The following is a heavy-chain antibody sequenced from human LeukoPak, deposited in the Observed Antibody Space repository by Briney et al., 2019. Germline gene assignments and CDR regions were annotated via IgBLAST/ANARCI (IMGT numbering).Heavy chain of an antibody. CDR1: GGSISTSSYY. Sequence: SETLSLACTVSGGSISTSSYYWGWIRQPPGKGLEWIGSIFYSGSTYYNPSLKSRVIISVDTSKNQFSLKLSSVTAADTAVYYCARRDRYCSSTSCYGHRFDPWGQGTLVTVSS. D-gene: IGHD2-2*01. V-gene: IGHV4-39*01. J-gene: IGHJ5*02. CDR3: ARRDRYCSSTSCYGHRFDP. CDR2: IFYSGST.